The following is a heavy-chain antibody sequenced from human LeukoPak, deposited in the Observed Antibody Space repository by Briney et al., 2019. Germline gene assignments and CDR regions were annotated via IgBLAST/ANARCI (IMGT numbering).Heavy chain of an antibody. CDR3: ARDVVGYCSSTSCSPGYYFDY. V-gene: IGHV1-46*01. CDR2: INPSGGST. D-gene: IGHD2-2*01. Sequence: ASVKVPCKASGYTFTSYYMHWVRQAPGQGLEWMGIINPSGGSTSYAQKFQGRVTMTRDMSTSTVYMELSSLRSEDTAVYYCARDVVGYCSSTSCSPGYYFDYWGQGTLVTVSS. CDR1: GYTFTSYY. J-gene: IGHJ4*02.